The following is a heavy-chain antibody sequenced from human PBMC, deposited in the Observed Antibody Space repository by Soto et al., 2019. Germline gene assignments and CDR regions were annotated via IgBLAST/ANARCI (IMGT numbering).Heavy chain of an antibody. CDR2: ISYDGSNK. CDR1: GFTFSSYA. J-gene: IGHJ3*02. CDR3: ARARYADAFDI. D-gene: IGHD3-16*01. V-gene: IGHV3-30*04. Sequence: GGSLRLSCAASGFTFSSYAMNWVRQAPGKGLEWVAVISYDGSNKYYADSVKGRFTISRDNSKNTLYLQMNSLRAEDTAVYYCARARYADAFDIWGQGTMVTVSS.